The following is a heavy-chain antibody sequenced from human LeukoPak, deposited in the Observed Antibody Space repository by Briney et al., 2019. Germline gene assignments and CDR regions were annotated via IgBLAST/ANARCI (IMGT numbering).Heavy chain of an antibody. D-gene: IGHD2-2*01. CDR2: IYYSGST. J-gene: IGHJ6*03. Sequence: SETLSLTCTVSGGSISSSSYYWGWIRQPPGKGLEWIGSIYYSGSTYYNPSLKSRVTISVDTSKNQFSLKLSSVTAADTAVYYCARVPIVVVPAARVPYRDYYMDVWGKGTTVTVSS. CDR3: ARVPIVVVPAARVPYRDYYMDV. CDR1: GGSISSSSYY. V-gene: IGHV4-39*07.